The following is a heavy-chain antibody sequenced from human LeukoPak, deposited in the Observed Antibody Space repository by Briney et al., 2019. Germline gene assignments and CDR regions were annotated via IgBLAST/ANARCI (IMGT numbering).Heavy chain of an antibody. CDR2: THDSGST. Sequence: SETLSLTCTVTGGSISSGVYFWSWIRQPPGKGLEWIGYTHDSGSTYYNPSLKSRVTISVDASKNQFSLKLSSVTAADTAVYYCARDHGSGPWGQGTLVTVSS. D-gene: IGHD3-10*01. CDR3: ARDHGSGP. J-gene: IGHJ5*02. CDR1: GGSISSGVYF. V-gene: IGHV4-30-4*01.